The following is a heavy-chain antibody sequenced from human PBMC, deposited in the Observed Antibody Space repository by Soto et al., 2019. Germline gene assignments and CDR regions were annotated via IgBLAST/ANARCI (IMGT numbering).Heavy chain of an antibody. CDR3: ATDGTSRYYSMDV. Sequence: SETLSLTCVYGGSFSGYYWSWIRQSPGKGLEWIGEINHSGSTNNYNPSLKSRVTISVDTSKKQISLKLTSVTAADTAVYYCATDGTSRYYSMDVWGQGTTVTVSS. CDR1: GGSFSGYY. CDR2: INHSGST. J-gene: IGHJ6*02. D-gene: IGHD2-2*01. V-gene: IGHV4-34*01.